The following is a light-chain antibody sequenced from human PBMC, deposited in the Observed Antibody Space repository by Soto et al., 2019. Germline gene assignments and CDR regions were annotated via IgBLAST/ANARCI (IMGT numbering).Light chain of an antibody. CDR2: DTS. CDR3: QQYANLPWT. V-gene: IGKV1-33*01. Sequence: DIQMTQSPSSLSASIGDRVTITCQASQDISNYLNWYQQKPGKAPKLLIYDTSNLETGVPSRFSGGGSGTSYVITLSGLQPEDIATYYCQQYANLPWTFGRGTKVEVK. CDR1: QDISNY. J-gene: IGKJ1*01.